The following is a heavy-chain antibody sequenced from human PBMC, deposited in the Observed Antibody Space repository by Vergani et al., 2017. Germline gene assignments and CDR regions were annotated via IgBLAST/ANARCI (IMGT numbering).Heavy chain of an antibody. Sequence: QVQLVQSGAEVQKPGASVKVSCKASGYTFTGYYMHWVRQAPGQGLEWMGWINPNSGGTNYAQKFQGRVTMTRDTSISTAYMELSRLRSDDTAVYYCAREGRGVIGPYYYYDGMDVWGQGTTVTVSS. CDR3: AREGRGVIGPYYYYDGMDV. J-gene: IGHJ6*02. CDR1: GYTFTGYY. V-gene: IGHV1-2*02. D-gene: IGHD3-16*02. CDR2: INPNSGGT.